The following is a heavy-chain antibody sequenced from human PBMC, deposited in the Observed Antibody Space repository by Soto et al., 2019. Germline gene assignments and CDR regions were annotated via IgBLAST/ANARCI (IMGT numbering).Heavy chain of an antibody. D-gene: IGHD2-15*01. CDR2: ISSDGNSK. J-gene: IGHJ6*02. Sequence: QVQLVESGGGVVHPGRSLRLSCAASGFAFNRYTMHWVRQAPGKGLEWVALISSDGNSKYYADSVKGRFTISRDSSKNTLYRHMNSLRTEDTAVYYCARVTGGLAHYYYYGMDVWGQGTKVTVSS. CDR3: ARVTGGLAHYYYYGMDV. V-gene: IGHV3-30-3*01. CDR1: GFAFNRYT.